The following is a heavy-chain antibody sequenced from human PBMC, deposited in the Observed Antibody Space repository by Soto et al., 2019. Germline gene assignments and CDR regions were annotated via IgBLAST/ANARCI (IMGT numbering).Heavy chain of an antibody. Sequence: QVQLQESGPGLVKPSETLSLTCTVSGGSFSTYYWSWIRQPPGKGLEWIGYIYYSGSTNYNPSLKSRVTISVDSSKTQFSLTLSSGTAADTAVYYCAGLHVGYSSRNYYYYSGMDVWGQGTTVTVSS. CDR3: AGLHVGYSSRNYYYYSGMDV. D-gene: IGHD6-13*01. J-gene: IGHJ6*02. V-gene: IGHV4-59*08. CDR2: IYYSGST. CDR1: GGSFSTYY.